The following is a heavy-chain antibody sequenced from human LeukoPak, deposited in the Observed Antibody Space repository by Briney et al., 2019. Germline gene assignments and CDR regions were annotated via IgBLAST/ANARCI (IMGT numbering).Heavy chain of an antibody. V-gene: IGHV4-34*01. CDR2: INHSGST. CDR3: ARRRRIVGATPGAFDI. J-gene: IGHJ3*02. Sequence: PSETLSLTCAAYGVSFSGYYWSWIRQPPGKGLEWIGEINHSGSTNYNPSLKSRVTISVDTSKNQFSLKLSSVTAADTAVYYCARRRRIVGATPGAFDIWGQGTMVTVSS. D-gene: IGHD1-26*01. CDR1: GVSFSGYY.